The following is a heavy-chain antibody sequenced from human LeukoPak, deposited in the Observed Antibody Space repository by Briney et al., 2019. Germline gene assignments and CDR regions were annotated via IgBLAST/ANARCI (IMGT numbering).Heavy chain of an antibody. Sequence: GGSLRLSCAASGFTFSSYWMHWVRQAPGKGLVWVSRINSDGSSTSYADSVKGRFTISRDNAKNSLYLQMNSLRAEDTAVYYCARDRGTDYYDSSGYPGGPRRGFDPWGQGTLVTVSS. J-gene: IGHJ5*02. D-gene: IGHD3-22*01. CDR2: INSDGSST. CDR1: GFTFSSYW. CDR3: ARDRGTDYYDSSGYPGGPRRGFDP. V-gene: IGHV3-74*01.